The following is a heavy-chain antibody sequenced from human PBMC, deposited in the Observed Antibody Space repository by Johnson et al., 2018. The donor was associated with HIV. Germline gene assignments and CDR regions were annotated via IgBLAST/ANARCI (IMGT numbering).Heavy chain of an antibody. D-gene: IGHD2-15*01. Sequence: QVQLVESGGGVVRPGGSLRLSCAASGFTFSSYAMHWVRQAPGKGLEWVAVISYDGSNKYYADSVKGRFTISRDNSKNTLYLQMNSLRAEDTAVYYCARERGISGGFDFWGQGTRVSVSS. CDR3: ARERGISGGFDF. J-gene: IGHJ3*01. V-gene: IGHV3-30*04. CDR2: ISYDGSNK. CDR1: GFTFSSYA.